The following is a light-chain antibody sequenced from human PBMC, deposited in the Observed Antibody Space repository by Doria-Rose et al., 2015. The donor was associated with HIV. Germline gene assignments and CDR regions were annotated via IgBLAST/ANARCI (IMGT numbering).Light chain of an antibody. J-gene: IGKJ1*01. CDR3: HQYGTSWT. CDR2: DGT. CDR1: QRFSRTY. Sequence: TQSPGTLSLSPGESATHSCRARQRFSRTYSARYQQKPGQAPSLLIYDGTTRATGIPDRFSASGSWTDFTLTINRLEPEDFALYYCHQYGTSWTFGQGTKVEI. V-gene: IGKV3-20*01.